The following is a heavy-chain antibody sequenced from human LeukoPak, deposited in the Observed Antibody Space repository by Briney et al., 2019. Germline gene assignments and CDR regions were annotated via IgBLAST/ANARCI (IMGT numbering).Heavy chain of an antibody. CDR1: GFTFSSYG. V-gene: IGHV3-21*01. D-gene: IGHD2/OR15-2a*01. CDR2: ISSSSSYI. J-gene: IGHJ3*02. Sequence: PGGSLRLSCAASGFTFSSYGMNWVRQAPGKGLEWVSSISSSSSYIYYADSVKGRFTISRDNAKNSLYLQMNRLRAEDTAVYYCAKRRPCNTWVLFNIWAKGTMAPVFS. CDR3: AKRRPCNTWVLFNI.